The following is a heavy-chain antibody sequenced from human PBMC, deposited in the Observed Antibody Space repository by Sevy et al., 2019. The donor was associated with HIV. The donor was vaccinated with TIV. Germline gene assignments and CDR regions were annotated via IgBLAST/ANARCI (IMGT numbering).Heavy chain of an antibody. CDR1: GLGLSSFV. V-gene: IGHV3-30*18. CDR3: AKVGPHCSGGTCYHPLFDY. Sequence: GGSLRLSCTASGLGLSSFVMHWVRQAPGKGLEWVAVLSYDGREKYYGNSVKGRFTISRDNSKNTLYLQMNSLRDEDTAVYYCAKVGPHCSGGTCYHPLFDYCGQGTLVTVSS. J-gene: IGHJ4*02. CDR2: LSYDGREK. D-gene: IGHD2-15*01.